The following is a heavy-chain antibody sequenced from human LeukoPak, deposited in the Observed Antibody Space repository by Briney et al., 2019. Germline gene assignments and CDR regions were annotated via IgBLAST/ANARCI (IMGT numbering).Heavy chain of an antibody. CDR2: INPNSGGT. CDR3: ARGSLVSSGAGY. CDR1: GYTFTGYY. D-gene: IGHD6-6*01. J-gene: IGHJ4*02. V-gene: IGHV1-2*02. Sequence: ASVKVSCKASGYTFTGYYMHWVRQAPGQGLEWMGWINPNSGGTNYAQKFQGRATMTRDTSISTAYMELSRLRSDDTAVYYCARGSLVSSGAGYWGQGTLVTVSS.